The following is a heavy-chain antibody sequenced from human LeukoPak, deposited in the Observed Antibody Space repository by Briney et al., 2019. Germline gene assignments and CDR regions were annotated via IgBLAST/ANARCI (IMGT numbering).Heavy chain of an antibody. CDR1: GFTFSSYW. J-gene: IGHJ4*02. Sequence: PGGSLRLSCAASGFTFSSYWMHWVRHAPGKGLVWVSRINSDGSSTSYADSVKGRFTISRDNAKNTLYLQMNSLRAEDTAVYYCQSTKRSSPDYWGQGTLVTVSS. D-gene: IGHD6-13*01. CDR2: INSDGSST. CDR3: QSTKRSSPDY. V-gene: IGHV3-74*01.